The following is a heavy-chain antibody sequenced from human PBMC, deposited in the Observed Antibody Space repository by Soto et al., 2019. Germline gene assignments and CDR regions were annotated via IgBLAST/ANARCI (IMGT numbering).Heavy chain of an antibody. Sequence: GGSLRLSCAASGFTFSSYAMSWVRQAPGKGLEWVSEISSSGVSTYYADSVKGRFTISRDNSKNTLYLQMNSLRAEDTAVYYCAKSPGMYYYDSSGYYHYDYWGQGTLVTVSS. J-gene: IGHJ4*02. CDR3: AKSPGMYYYDSSGYYHYDY. D-gene: IGHD3-22*01. CDR1: GFTFSSYA. V-gene: IGHV3-23*01. CDR2: ISSSGVST.